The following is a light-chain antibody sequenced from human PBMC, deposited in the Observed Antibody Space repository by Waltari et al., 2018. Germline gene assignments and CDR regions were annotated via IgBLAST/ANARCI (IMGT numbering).Light chain of an antibody. Sequence: EIVMTQSPATLSVSPGERVTISCRASQSVSSNLAWYQQKPGQPPRLLIYGASTRATGIPARFSGSGSGTEFTLTISSLQSEDFAVYYCQQYNKWPLTFGPGTKVDIK. CDR2: GAS. J-gene: IGKJ3*01. CDR3: QQYNKWPLT. V-gene: IGKV3-15*01. CDR1: QSVSSN.